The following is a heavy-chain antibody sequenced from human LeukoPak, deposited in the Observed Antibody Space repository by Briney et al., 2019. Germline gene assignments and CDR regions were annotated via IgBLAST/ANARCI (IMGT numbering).Heavy chain of an antibody. Sequence: ASVKVSCKASGYTFTSYDINWVRQATGQGLEWMGWMNPNSGNTGYAQKFQGRVTMTRNTSISTAYMELSSLRSEDTAVYYCARGPHPITTSPVLLWFGESISPGNNWFDPWGQGTLVTVSS. J-gene: IGHJ5*02. CDR2: MNPNSGNT. CDR3: ARGPHPITTSPVLLWFGESISPGNNWFDP. CDR1: GYTFTSYD. D-gene: IGHD3-10*01. V-gene: IGHV1-8*01.